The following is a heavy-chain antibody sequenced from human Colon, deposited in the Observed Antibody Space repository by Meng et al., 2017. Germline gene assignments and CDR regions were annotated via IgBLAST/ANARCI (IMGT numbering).Heavy chain of an antibody. Sequence: ASVKVSCKASGYTFTGYYMHWLRQAPGQGLEWMGWINPNSGGTNYAQKFQGRVTMTRDKSISTAYMELSRLRSDDTAVYYCAIIAVAGDFDYWGQGTLVTVSS. V-gene: IGHV1-2*02. CDR1: GYTFTGYY. J-gene: IGHJ4*02. CDR2: INPNSGGT. CDR3: AIIAVAGDFDY. D-gene: IGHD6-19*01.